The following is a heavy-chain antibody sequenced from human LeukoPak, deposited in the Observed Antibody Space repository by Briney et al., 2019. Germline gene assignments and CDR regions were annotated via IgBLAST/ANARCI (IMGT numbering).Heavy chain of an antibody. Sequence: SVKVSCKASGGTFSSYAISWVRQAPGQGLEWMGGIIPIFGTANYAQKFQGRVTITADESTSTAYMELSSLRSEDTAVYYCAKGRYDILTGYYGLIDYWGQGTLVTVSS. J-gene: IGHJ4*02. V-gene: IGHV1-69*13. CDR1: GGTFSSYA. CDR2: IIPIFGTA. CDR3: AKGRYDILTGYYGLIDY. D-gene: IGHD3-9*01.